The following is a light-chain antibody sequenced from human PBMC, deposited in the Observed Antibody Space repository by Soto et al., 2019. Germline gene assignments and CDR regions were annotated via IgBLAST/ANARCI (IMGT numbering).Light chain of an antibody. CDR2: DVS. J-gene: IGLJ1*01. V-gene: IGLV2-11*01. CDR3: CSYAGSTDV. Sequence: QSALTQPRSVSGSPGQLVTISCTGTSSDVGGYNYVSWYQQHPGKAPKLMIYDVSKRPSGVPDRFSGSKSGNTASLTISGLQAEDEADYYCCSYAGSTDVFGTGTKLTVL. CDR1: SSDVGGYNY.